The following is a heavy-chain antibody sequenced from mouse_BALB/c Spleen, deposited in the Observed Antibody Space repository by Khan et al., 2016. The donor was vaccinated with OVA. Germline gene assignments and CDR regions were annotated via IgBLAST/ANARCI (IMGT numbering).Heavy chain of an antibody. D-gene: IGHD1-1*01. CDR3: ARGNYYGYYFDY. CDR1: GYSITSGYA. CDR2: LSYSGVS. J-gene: IGHJ2*01. Sequence: EVKLQESGPGLVKPSQSLSLTCTVTGYSITSGYAWNWIRQFPGNKLEWMGYLSYSGVSSSPPSLTSRISITRDTSKNQFFLQLNSVTTEDTATDFCARGNYYGYYFDYWGQGTTLTVSS. V-gene: IGHV3-2*02.